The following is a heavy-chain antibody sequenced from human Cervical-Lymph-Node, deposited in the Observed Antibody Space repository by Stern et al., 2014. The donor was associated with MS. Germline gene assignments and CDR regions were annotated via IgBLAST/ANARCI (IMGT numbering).Heavy chain of an antibody. Sequence: VQLVESGGEVKKPGASGKVSCKTSGYTFTNYALSWVRQAPGPGLEWMGWISAYNGNTDYAQKFQGRVTMTTDTSTSTVYMELRNLRSDDTAVYYCARDPNGSADYWGQGTLVIVSS. V-gene: IGHV1-18*01. J-gene: IGHJ4*02. CDR1: GYTFTNYA. CDR3: ARDPNGSADY. CDR2: ISAYNGNT. D-gene: IGHD1-26*01.